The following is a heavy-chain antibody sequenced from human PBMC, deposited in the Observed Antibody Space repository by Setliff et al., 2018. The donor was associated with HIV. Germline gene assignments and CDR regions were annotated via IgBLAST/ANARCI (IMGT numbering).Heavy chain of an antibody. V-gene: IGHV4-34*01. CDR2: IDHTGST. CDR1: GGSFNDYY. D-gene: IGHD3-10*01. Sequence: SETLSLTCAVYGGSFNDYYWTWIRQPPGKGLEWIGEIDHTGSTNYNPSLKSRVTISVDPSKKQFSLKLSSVTAADTTVYYCARAQTYDYGSGSYHKPNYFDYWGQGTLVTVSS. CDR3: ARAQTYDYGSGSYHKPNYFDY. J-gene: IGHJ4*02.